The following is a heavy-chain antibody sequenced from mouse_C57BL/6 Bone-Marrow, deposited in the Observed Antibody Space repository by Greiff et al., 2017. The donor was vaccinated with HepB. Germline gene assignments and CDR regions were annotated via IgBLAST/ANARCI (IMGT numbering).Heavy chain of an antibody. CDR3: ARGGSIDYYDY. V-gene: IGHV3-6*01. J-gene: IGHJ2*01. Sequence: EVQLQQSGPGLVKPSQSLSLTCSVTGYSITSGYYWNWIRQFPGNKLEWMGYISYDGSNNYNPSLKNRISITRDTSKNQFFLKLNSVTTEDTATYYCARGGSIDYYDYWGQGTTLTVSS. CDR1: GYSITSGYY. D-gene: IGHD1-1*01. CDR2: ISYDGSN.